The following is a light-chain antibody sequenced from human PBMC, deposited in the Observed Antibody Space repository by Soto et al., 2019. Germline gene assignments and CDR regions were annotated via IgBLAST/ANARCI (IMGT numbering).Light chain of an antibody. CDR3: QQYYTSPDT. CDR1: QSVLFRSDNKNY. J-gene: IGKJ2*01. CDR2: CAS. V-gene: IGKV4-1*01. Sequence: DIVMTQSPDSLAVSLGERATINCKSSQSVLFRSDNKNYLAWYQQRSGQTPKLLICCASTRESGVPDRFSGSGSGTDFTLAISSLQAEDVAVYYCQQYYTSPDTFGQGTKLEIK.